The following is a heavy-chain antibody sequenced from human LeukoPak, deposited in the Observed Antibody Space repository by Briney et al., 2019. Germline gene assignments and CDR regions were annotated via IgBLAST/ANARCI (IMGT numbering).Heavy chain of an antibody. CDR3: AKDGVGATSLDC. D-gene: IGHD1-26*01. CDR1: GFTFSRYG. Sequence: GGSLRLSCAASGFTFSRYGMHWVRQAPGKGLEWVAVIWHDGSYEYYAGSVKGRFTISRDSSKNTLYLQMNSLRAEDTAVYYCAKDGVGATSLDCWGQGTLVTVSS. CDR2: IWHDGSYE. V-gene: IGHV3-33*06. J-gene: IGHJ4*02.